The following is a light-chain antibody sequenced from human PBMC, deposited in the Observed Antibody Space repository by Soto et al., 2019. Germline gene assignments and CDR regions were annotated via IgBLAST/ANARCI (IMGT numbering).Light chain of an antibody. J-gene: IGLJ3*02. V-gene: IGLV2-14*01. Sequence: QSVLTQPASVSGSPGQSVTISCTGTSSDVGAYKYVAWYQRPPGKAPKVMIYEVSDRPSGVSNRFSGSKSGNTASLTISGLQAEDEADYYCSSYTTSSTLVFGGGTQLTVL. CDR2: EVS. CDR3: SSYTTSSTLV. CDR1: SSDVGAYKY.